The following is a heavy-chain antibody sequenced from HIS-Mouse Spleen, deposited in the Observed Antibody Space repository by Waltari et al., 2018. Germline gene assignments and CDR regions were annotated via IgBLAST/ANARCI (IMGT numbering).Heavy chain of an antibody. Sequence: QLQLQESGPGLVKPSETLSPTCTVSGGSISSSSYYWGWIRQPPGKGLEWIGSIYYRGSTYYNPSLKSRVTISVDTSKNQFSLKLSSVTAADTAVYYCAREIPYSSSWYDWYFDLWGRGTLVTVSS. V-gene: IGHV4-39*07. CDR1: GGSISSSSYY. CDR2: IYYRGST. D-gene: IGHD6-13*01. J-gene: IGHJ2*01. CDR3: AREIPYSSSWYDWYFDL.